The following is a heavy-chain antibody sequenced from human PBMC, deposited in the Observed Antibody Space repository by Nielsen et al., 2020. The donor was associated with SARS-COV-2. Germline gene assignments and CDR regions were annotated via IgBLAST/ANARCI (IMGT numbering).Heavy chain of an antibody. CDR1: GFTFSDYY. CDR2: ISHSGNYM. D-gene: IGHD5-18*01. V-gene: IGHV3-11*03. J-gene: IGHJ6*02. Sequence: GESLRLSCAASGFTFSDYYMSWIRQAPGKGLEWVSYISHSGNYMIYADSVKGRLTISRDNARNSVYLQMNSLGAEDTAVYYCARTGRNMVNYYGMDVWGQGTTVTVSS. CDR3: ARTGRNMVNYYGMDV.